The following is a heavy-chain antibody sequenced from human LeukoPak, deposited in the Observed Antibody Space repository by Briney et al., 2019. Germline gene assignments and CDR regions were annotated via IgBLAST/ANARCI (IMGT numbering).Heavy chain of an antibody. V-gene: IGHV3-23*01. Sequence: GGSLRLSCAASGFTFSSFSMSWVRQAPGKGLEWVSTISGSAGSTYYADSVKGRFTISRDNSKNTLFLQMNSLRAEDTAVYYCGKMERELVFASEGAGCFDYWGQGTLVTVSS. J-gene: IGHJ4*02. CDR2: ISGSAGST. CDR1: GFTFSSFS. CDR3: GKMERELVFASEGAGCFDY. D-gene: IGHD2-21*01.